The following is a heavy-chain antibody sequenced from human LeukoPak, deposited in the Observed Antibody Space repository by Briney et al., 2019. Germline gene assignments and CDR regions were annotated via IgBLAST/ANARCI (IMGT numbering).Heavy chain of an antibody. J-gene: IGHJ4*02. CDR2: INPNSGGT. D-gene: IGHD4-11*01. V-gene: IGHV1-2*06. Sequence: ASVKVSCQASGYTFTGYYMHWVRQAPGQGLEWMGRINPNSGGTNYARKLQGRVTMTRDTSISTAYMELSRLRSDDTAVYYCSTVTTRVGYWGQGTLVTVSS. CDR1: GYTFTGYY. CDR3: STVTTRVGY.